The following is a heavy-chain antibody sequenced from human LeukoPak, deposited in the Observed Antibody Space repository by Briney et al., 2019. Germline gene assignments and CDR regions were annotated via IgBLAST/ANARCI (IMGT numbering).Heavy chain of an antibody. V-gene: IGHV3-21*01. CDR2: ISSSSSYI. CDR3: ARDHGRRFGEGMDV. CDR1: GFTFSSHW. Sequence: GGSLRLSCTASGFTFSSHWMTWVRQAPGKGLEWVSSISSSSSYIYYADSVKGRFTISRDNAKNSLYLQMNSLRAEDTAVYYCARDHGRRFGEGMDVWGQGTTVTVSS. J-gene: IGHJ6*02. D-gene: IGHD3-10*01.